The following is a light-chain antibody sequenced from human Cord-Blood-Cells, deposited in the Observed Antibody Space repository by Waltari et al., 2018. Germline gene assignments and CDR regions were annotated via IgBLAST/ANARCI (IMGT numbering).Light chain of an antibody. Sequence: ELLLTQSPATLSLSPGKSAPLSCRASQSVTSYLAWYQQKPGQAPRLLIYDASNRATGIPARFSGSGSGTDFTLTISSLEPEDFAVYYCQQRSNWPPTTFGGGTKVEIK. J-gene: IGKJ4*01. V-gene: IGKV3-11*01. CDR3: QQRSNWPPTT. CDR2: DAS. CDR1: QSVTSY.